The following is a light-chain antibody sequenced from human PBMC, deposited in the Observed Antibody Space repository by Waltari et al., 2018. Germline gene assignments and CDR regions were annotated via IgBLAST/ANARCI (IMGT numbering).Light chain of an antibody. J-gene: IGLJ2*01. CDR2: EDT. V-gene: IGLV6-57*04. Sequence: NFMLTQPHSVSESPGKTVTISCTRSSGSIASHYVQWYQQRPGSAPTTVIYEDTQRPSGVPDRFSGSIDSSTNSASLTISGPKTEDEADYYCQSYDSNNPVVFGGGTKLTVL. CDR3: QSYDSNNPVV. CDR1: SGSIASHY.